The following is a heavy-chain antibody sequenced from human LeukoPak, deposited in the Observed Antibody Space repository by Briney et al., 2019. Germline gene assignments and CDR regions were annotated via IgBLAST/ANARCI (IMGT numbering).Heavy chain of an antibody. CDR2: IYYSGNT. Sequence: SETLSLTCTVPGGSISSYYWNWIRQPPGKGLEWIGYIYYSGNTNYNPSLKSRVTISVDTSKNQFSLKLSSVTAADTAVYYCARDQTGRSFDIWGQGTMVTVSS. CDR3: ARDQTGRSFDI. CDR1: GGSISSYY. D-gene: IGHD7-27*01. J-gene: IGHJ3*02. V-gene: IGHV4-59*01.